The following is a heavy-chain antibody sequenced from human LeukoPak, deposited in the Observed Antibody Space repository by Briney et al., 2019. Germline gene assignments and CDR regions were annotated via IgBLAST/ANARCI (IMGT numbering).Heavy chain of an antibody. V-gene: IGHV3-23*01. CDR2: IFPSGGEI. J-gene: IGHJ4*02. Sequence: GGSLRLSCAASGFTFSSYWLSWVRQPPGKGLEWVSSIFPSGGEIHYADSVRGRFTISRDNSKSTLSLQMNSLRAEDTAIYYCATYRQVLLPFESWGQGTLVTVSS. CDR3: ATYRQVLLPFES. CDR1: GFTFSSYW. D-gene: IGHD2-8*02.